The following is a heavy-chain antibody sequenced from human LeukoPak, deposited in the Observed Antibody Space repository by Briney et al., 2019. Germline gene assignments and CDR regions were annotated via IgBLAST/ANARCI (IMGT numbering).Heavy chain of an antibody. Sequence: SETLSLTCTVSGGSISSYYWNWIRQPPGKGLEWIGYIYYSGSTNYNPSLKSRVTISVDTSKNQFSLKLSSVTAADTAVYYCATHDPYGSGDPWGQGTLVTVSS. CDR2: IYYSGST. CDR3: ATHDPYGSGDP. CDR1: GGSISSYY. V-gene: IGHV4-59*08. D-gene: IGHD3-10*01. J-gene: IGHJ5*02.